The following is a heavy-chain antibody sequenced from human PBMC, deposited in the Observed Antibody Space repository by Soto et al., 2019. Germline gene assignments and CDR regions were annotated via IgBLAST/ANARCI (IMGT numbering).Heavy chain of an antibody. Sequence: ASVKVSCKASGYTFTSHDINWVRQATGQGLEWMGWMNPNSGNTGYAQKFQGRVIMTRNTSISTAYMELSSLRSEDTAVYYCVREDTSMVTRFDPWGQGTLVTV. V-gene: IGHV1-8*01. CDR3: VREDTSMVTRFDP. CDR2: MNPNSGNT. CDR1: GYTFTSHD. J-gene: IGHJ5*02. D-gene: IGHD5-18*01.